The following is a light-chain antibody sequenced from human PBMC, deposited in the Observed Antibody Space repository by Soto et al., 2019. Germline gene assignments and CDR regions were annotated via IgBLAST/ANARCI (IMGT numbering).Light chain of an antibody. Sequence: DIQMTQSPSTLSASVGDRVTITCRASQSISSWLAWYQQKPGKAPKLLIYDASSLESGVPSRFSGSGSGTEFTLTISSLQPDDSASYYCQQYNSYPYTFGEGTKLEIK. CDR2: DAS. CDR3: QQYNSYPYT. CDR1: QSISSW. V-gene: IGKV1-5*01. J-gene: IGKJ2*01.